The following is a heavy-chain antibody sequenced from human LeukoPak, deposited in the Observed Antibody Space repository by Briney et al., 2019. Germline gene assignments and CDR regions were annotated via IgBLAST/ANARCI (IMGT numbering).Heavy chain of an antibody. CDR3: AKRDY. CDR1: GFTFSSYG. V-gene: IGHV3-30*02. CDR2: IRYDGSNK. Sequence: PGGSLRLSCAASGFTFSSYGMHWVRQAPGKGLEWVAFIRYDGSNKYYAGSVKGRFTISRDNSKNTLYLQMNSLRAEDTAVYYCAKRDYWGQGTLVTVSS. J-gene: IGHJ4*02.